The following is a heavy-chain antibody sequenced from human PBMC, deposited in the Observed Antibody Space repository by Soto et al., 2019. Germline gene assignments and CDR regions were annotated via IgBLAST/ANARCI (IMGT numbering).Heavy chain of an antibody. V-gene: IGHV1-2*02. CDR1: GYTFTGYY. J-gene: IGHJ5*02. CDR2: INPNSGGT. D-gene: IGHD3-22*01. CDR3: ASRYYDSSGYYWFDP. Sequence: ATVKVSCKASGYTFTGYYMHWVRQAPGQGLEWMGWINPNSGGTNYAQKFQGRVTMARDTSISTAYMELSRLRSDDTAVYYCASRYYDSSGYYWFDPWGQGTLVTVSS.